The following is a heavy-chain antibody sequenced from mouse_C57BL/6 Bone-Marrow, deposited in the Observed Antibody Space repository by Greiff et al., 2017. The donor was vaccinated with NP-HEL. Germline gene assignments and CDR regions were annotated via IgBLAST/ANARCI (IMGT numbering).Heavy chain of an antibody. Sequence: EVQLQQSGPELVKPGASVKISCKASGYTFTDYYMNWVKQSHGKSLEWIGDINPNNGGTSYNQKFKGKATLTVDKSSSTAYMELRSLTSEDSAVYYCARGGLITTVPLAWWGQGTLVTVSA. CDR3: ARGGLITTVPLAW. D-gene: IGHD1-1*01. CDR2: INPNNGGT. J-gene: IGHJ3*01. V-gene: IGHV1-26*01. CDR1: GYTFTDYY.